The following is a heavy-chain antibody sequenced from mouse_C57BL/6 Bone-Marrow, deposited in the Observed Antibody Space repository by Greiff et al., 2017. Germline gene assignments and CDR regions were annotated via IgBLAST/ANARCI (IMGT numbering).Heavy chain of an antibody. Sequence: VQLQQSGAELARPGASVKLSCKASGYTFTSYGISWVKQRTGQGLEWIGEIYPRSGNTYYNEKFKGKATLTADKSSSTAYMELRSLTSEDSAVYFCARYDGYYSYWYFDVWGTGTTVTVSS. V-gene: IGHV1-81*01. CDR1: GYTFTSYG. J-gene: IGHJ1*03. CDR3: ARYDGYYSYWYFDV. D-gene: IGHD2-3*01. CDR2: IYPRSGNT.